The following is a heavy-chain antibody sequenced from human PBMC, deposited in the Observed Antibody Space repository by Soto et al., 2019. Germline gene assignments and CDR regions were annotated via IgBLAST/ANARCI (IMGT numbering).Heavy chain of an antibody. Sequence: SETLSLTCAVSGGSISSGGYSWSWLRQPPGKGLEWIEYIYHSGSTYYNPSLKSRVTISVDRTKTHFSLKLISVTAADTAVYSCARVYSGSPWFDPWGQGTLVTVSS. J-gene: IGHJ5*02. CDR1: GGSISSGGYS. D-gene: IGHD6-6*01. CDR2: IYHSGST. V-gene: IGHV4-30-2*01. CDR3: ARVYSGSPWFDP.